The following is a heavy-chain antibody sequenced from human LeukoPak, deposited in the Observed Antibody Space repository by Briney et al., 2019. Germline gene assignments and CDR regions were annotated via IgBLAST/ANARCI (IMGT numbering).Heavy chain of an antibody. CDR2: IGSSSSYI. V-gene: IGHV3-21*01. J-gene: IGHJ3*02. CDR3: ARVVVIAPYDAFDI. Sequence: PGGSLRLSCAASGFTFSSYSMNWVRQAPGKGLEWVSSIGSSSSYIYYADSVKGRFTIPRDNAKNSLYLQMNSLRAEDTAVYYCARVVVIAPYDAFDIWGQGTMVTVSS. D-gene: IGHD2-21*01. CDR1: GFTFSSYS.